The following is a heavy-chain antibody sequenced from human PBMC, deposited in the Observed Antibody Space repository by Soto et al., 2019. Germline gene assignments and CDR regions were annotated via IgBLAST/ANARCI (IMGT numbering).Heavy chain of an antibody. V-gene: IGHV4-61*01. CDR2: IYYSGST. D-gene: IGHD6-6*01. CDR1: GASGSRGSHY. Sequence: PSETLSVTCSVSGASGSRGSHYWSWIRQSPGKGLEWIGFIYYSGSTNYNPSLKSRVTISVDTSKSQFSLKVSSVTAADTAVYFCARDPLGYSSSHVFDQWGHGTLVT. J-gene: IGHJ4*01. CDR3: ARDPLGYSSSHVFDQ.